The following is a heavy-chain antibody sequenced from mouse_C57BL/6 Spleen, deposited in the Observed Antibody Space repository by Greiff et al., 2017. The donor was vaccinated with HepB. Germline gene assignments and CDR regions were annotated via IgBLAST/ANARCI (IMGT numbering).Heavy chain of an antibody. J-gene: IGHJ2*01. CDR1: GYTFTSYW. CDR2: IDPSDSYT. D-gene: IGHD4-1*01. CDR3: ARALLGRGSWVFDY. Sequence: QVQLKQPGAELVMPGASVKLSCKASGYTFTSYWMHWVKQRPGQGLEWIGEIDPSDSYTNYNQKFKGKSTLTVDKSSSTAYMQLSSLTSEDSAVYYCARALLGRGSWVFDYWGQGTTLTVSS. V-gene: IGHV1-69*01.